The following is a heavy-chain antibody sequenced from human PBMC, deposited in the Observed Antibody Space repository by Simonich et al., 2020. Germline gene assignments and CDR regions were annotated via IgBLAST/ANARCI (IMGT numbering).Heavy chain of an antibody. Sequence: QLQLQESGPGLVKPSETLSLTCTVSGGSISSSSYYWGWIRQPPGKGLEWIGSIYYGGDTNYNPALKSRVTISGDTSKNQFSLKLSSVTAADTAVYYCARRPRLTNFADAFDIWGQGTMVTVSS. CDR1: GGSISSSSYY. CDR3: ARRPRLTNFADAFDI. V-gene: IGHV4-39*01. D-gene: IGHD4-4*01. J-gene: IGHJ3*02. CDR2: IYYGGDT.